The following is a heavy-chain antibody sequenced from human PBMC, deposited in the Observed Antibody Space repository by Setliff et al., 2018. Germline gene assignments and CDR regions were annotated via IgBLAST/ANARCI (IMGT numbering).Heavy chain of an antibody. J-gene: IGHJ3*02. CDR1: GYNLDDFG. Sequence: ASVKVSCKASGYNLDDFGINWLRQAPGQGLEWMGWIRPYIGHTIYAQKFQGRVTMTTDAPTSTAYTELTSLRHDDTAVYYCARVVAHTHFYDRSDYYFDGLDIWGQGAKVTVSS. V-gene: IGHV1-18*01. CDR2: IRPYIGHT. CDR3: ARVVAHTHFYDRSDYYFDGLDI. D-gene: IGHD3-22*01.